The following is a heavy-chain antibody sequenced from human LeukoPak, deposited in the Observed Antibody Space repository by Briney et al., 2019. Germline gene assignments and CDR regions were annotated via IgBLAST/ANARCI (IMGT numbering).Heavy chain of an antibody. CDR2: IYYSGNT. V-gene: IGHV4-59*01. D-gene: IGHD5-18*01. CDR1: GGSISSYY. CDR3: ARVGYSFGNDY. Sequence: KSSETLSLTCTVSGGSISSYYWSWIRQPPGKGLEWIGYIYYSGNTNYNPSLKSRVTISIDTSKNQFSLKLNSLTAADTAVYYCARVGYSFGNDYWGQGTLVTVSS. J-gene: IGHJ4*02.